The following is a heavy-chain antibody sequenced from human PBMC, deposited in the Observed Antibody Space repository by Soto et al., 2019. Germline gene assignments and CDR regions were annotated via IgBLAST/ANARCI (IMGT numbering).Heavy chain of an antibody. J-gene: IGHJ3*02. CDR1: GSPLRNSGVG. V-gene: IGHV2-5*01. CDR2: IYWKDDR. Sequence: AAAPVTHAQPLTLTCTFPGSPLRNSGVGVGWIRQPPGKALEWLALIYWKDDRRYSTSLKSRLTITKDTSKNQVVLTMTNMDPVDTATYYCAHRRMITVGGVVFNDALDIWGQGTMVT. CDR3: AHRRMITVGGVVFNDALDI. D-gene: IGHD3-16*01.